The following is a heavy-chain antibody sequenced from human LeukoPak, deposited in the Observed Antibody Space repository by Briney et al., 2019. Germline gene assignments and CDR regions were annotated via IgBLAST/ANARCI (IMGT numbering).Heavy chain of an antibody. CDR3: ARAEKLETAYYYGMDV. J-gene: IGHJ6*02. V-gene: IGHV1-69*13. Sequence: SVKVSCKASGGTFSSYAISWVRQAPGQGLEWMGGIIPIFGTANYAQKFQGRVTITADESTSTAYMELSSLRSEDTAVYYCARAEKLETAYYYGMDVWGQGTTVTVSS. D-gene: IGHD1-1*01. CDR2: IIPIFGTA. CDR1: GGTFSSYA.